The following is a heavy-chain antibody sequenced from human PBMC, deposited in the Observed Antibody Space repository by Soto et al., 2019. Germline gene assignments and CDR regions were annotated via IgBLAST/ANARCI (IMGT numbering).Heavy chain of an antibody. Sequence: PSETLSLTCTVSGGSISSYYWSWIRQPPGKGLEWIGYIYYSGSTNYNPSLKSRVTISVDTSKNQFSLSLSSVTAADTAVYYCASPKIAFYNWFDPWGQGTLVTVSS. CDR3: ASPKIAFYNWFDP. CDR1: GGSISSYY. V-gene: IGHV4-59*08. J-gene: IGHJ5*02. D-gene: IGHD3-3*02. CDR2: IYYSGST.